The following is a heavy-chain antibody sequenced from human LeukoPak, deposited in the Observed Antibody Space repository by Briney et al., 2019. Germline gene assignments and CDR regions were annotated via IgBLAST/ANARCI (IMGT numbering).Heavy chain of an antibody. J-gene: IGHJ5*02. CDR2: ISAYNGNT. CDR3: ARGGKIAAAFARFDP. V-gene: IGHV1-18*01. Sequence: ASVKVSCKASGYTFTSYGISWVRQAPGQGLEWMGWISAYNGNTNYAQKLQGRVTMTTDTSTSTVYMELSSLRSEDTAVYYCARGGKIAAAFARFDPWGQGTLVTVSS. CDR1: GYTFTSYG. D-gene: IGHD6-13*01.